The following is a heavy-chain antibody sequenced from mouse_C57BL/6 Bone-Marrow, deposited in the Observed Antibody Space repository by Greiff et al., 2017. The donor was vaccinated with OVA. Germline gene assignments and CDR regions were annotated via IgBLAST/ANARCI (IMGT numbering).Heavy chain of an antibody. J-gene: IGHJ2*01. V-gene: IGHV1-64*01. D-gene: IGHD1-1*01. CDR1: GYTFTSYW. Sequence: QVQLQQPGAELVKPGASVKLSCKASGYTFTSYWMHWVKQRPGQGLEWIGMIHPNSCSTNYNEKFKSKATLTVDKSSSTAYMQLRSLTSEDAAVYYCAGRYYFDYWGQGTTLTVSS. CDR2: IHPNSCST. CDR3: AGRYYFDY.